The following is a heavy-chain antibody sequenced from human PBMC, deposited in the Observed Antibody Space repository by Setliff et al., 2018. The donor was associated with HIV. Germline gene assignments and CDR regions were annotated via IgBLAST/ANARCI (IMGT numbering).Heavy chain of an antibody. CDR2: INTNTGNQ. J-gene: IGHJ3*02. V-gene: IGHV7-4-1*02. Sequence: GASVKVSCKASGYTFTSYAMNWVRQAPGQGLEWRGWINTNTGNQTYAQGFTGRFVFSLDTSVSTAYLQISSRKAEYTAVYYCARGLNSGYDPGAFDIWGQGTMVTVSS. CDR3: ARGLNSGYDPGAFDI. CDR1: GYTFTSYA. D-gene: IGHD5-12*01.